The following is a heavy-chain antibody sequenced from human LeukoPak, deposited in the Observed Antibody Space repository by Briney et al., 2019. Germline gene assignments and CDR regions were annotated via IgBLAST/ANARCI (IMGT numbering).Heavy chain of an antibody. J-gene: IGHJ3*02. CDR3: ARVESGYYDSFDI. D-gene: IGHD3-22*01. V-gene: IGHV4-39*07. CDR1: GDSISSSSYY. Sequence: KTSETLSLTCTVPGDSISSSSYYWGWIRQPPGKGLEYIGTIYYTGDAYYNPSLKGRVTISIDTSRKQFSLRLNSVTAADTAVYYCARVESGYYDSFDIWGQGTMVIVSS. CDR2: IYYTGDA.